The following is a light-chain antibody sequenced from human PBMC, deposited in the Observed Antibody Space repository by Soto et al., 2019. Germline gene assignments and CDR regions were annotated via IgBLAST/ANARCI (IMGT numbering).Light chain of an antibody. J-gene: IGKJ1*01. Sequence: DIQMTQSPSSLSASVGDRFTITCRASQSVSGWLAWYQQKPGEAPKLLIYDASALPRGVPSRFSGSGSGTKFTLTIASLQPDDFATYYCQQYETFSGTFGPGTKVDI. V-gene: IGKV1-5*01. CDR1: QSVSGW. CDR2: DAS. CDR3: QQYETFSGT.